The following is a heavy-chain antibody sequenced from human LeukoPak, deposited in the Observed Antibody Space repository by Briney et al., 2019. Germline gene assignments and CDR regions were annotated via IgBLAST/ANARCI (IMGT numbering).Heavy chain of an antibody. D-gene: IGHD6-13*01. CDR3: ARQKQQLVYYYYYGMDV. CDR1: GGSISSSSYY. V-gene: IGHV4-39*01. Sequence: PSETLSLTCTVSGGSISSSSYYWGWIRQPPGKGLEWLGCIYYSGSTYYNPSLKSGVTISVDTPKKQFSLKLSSVTAADTAVYYCARQKQQLVYYYYYGMDVWGQGTTVTVSS. J-gene: IGHJ6*02. CDR2: IYYSGST.